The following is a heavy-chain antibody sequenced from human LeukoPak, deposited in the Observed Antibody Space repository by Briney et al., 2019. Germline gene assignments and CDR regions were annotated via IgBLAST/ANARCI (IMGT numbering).Heavy chain of an antibody. CDR1: RFTFSSYG. CDR2: ISGSGAKT. D-gene: IGHD1-26*01. J-gene: IGHJ4*02. V-gene: IGHV3-23*01. CDR3: AKDGGSYQFDY. Sequence: GGSLRLSCAASRFTFSSYGLSWVRQAPGKGLEWVAAISGSGAKTYYADSVKGRFTISRDNSKNTLYLQVNSLRAEDTAVCYCAKDGGSYQFDYWGQGTLVTVSS.